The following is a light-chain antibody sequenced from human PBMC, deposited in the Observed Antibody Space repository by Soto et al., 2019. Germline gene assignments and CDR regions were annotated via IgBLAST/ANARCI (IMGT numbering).Light chain of an antibody. CDR1: RSNIGTNY. J-gene: IGLJ2*01. CDR2: RSD. Sequence: QSVLTQPPSASGTPGQSVSISCSGTRSNIGTNYVYSYQQLPGTAPKLLIYRSDRRPSGVPDRFSASKSGTSASLAISGLRSEDEADYFCASWDETLSGVLFGGGTKLTVL. CDR3: ASWDETLSGVL. V-gene: IGLV1-47*01.